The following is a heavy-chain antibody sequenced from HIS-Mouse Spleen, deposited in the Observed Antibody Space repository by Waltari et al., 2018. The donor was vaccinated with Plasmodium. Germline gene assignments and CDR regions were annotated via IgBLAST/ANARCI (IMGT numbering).Heavy chain of an antibody. Sequence: QVQLQQWGAGLLKPSETLSPTCAVYGGSFRGYYWSWIRQPPGKGLEWIGEINHSGSTNYNPSLKSRVTISVDTSKNQFSLKLSSVTAADTAVYYCARAYYDFWSGYRFDYWGQGTLVTVSS. CDR3: ARAYYDFWSGYRFDY. V-gene: IGHV4-34*01. J-gene: IGHJ4*02. CDR2: INHSGST. D-gene: IGHD3-3*01. CDR1: GGSFRGYY.